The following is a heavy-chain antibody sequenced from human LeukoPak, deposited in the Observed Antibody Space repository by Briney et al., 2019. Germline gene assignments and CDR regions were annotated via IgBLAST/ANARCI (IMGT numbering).Heavy chain of an antibody. D-gene: IGHD5-24*01. Sequence: GGSLRLSCAASGSTFSSHWMSWVRQAPGKGLEWVANINQDGSEKYYVDSVKGRFTISRDNAKNSLYLQMNSLRAGDTAVYYCARTIEMATISYFDYWGQGTLVTVSS. J-gene: IGHJ4*02. CDR1: GSTFSSHW. V-gene: IGHV3-7*01. CDR2: INQDGSEK. CDR3: ARTIEMATISYFDY.